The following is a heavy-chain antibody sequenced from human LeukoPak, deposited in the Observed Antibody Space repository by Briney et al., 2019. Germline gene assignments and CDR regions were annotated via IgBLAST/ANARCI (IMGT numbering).Heavy chain of an antibody. CDR3: ARRAHGWFGPFDY. J-gene: IGHJ4*02. CDR2: IHDSGNT. Sequence: SETLSLTCTVSGGSISGYYWSWIRQPPGKGLEWIGFIHDSGNTYYNASLKSRVTISVDTSKNQLSLNLRSVAAADTAVYYCARRAHGWFGPFDYWGQGTLVTVSS. CDR1: GGSISGYY. D-gene: IGHD3-10*01. V-gene: IGHV4-59*01.